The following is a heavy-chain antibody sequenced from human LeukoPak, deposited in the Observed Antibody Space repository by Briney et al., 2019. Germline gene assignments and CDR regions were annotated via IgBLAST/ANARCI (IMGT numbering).Heavy chain of an antibody. J-gene: IGHJ4*02. CDR3: ITALTHVFDY. V-gene: IGHV3-15*01. CDR2: IKSKTDGETT. Sequence: GGSLRLSCAASGFTFSSAWMSWVRQAPGKGLEWVGRIKSKTDGETTDYAAPVKGRFTIPRDDSKNTLYLQMNSLKTEDTAVYYCITALTHVFDYWGQGTLVTVSS. D-gene: IGHD3-9*01. CDR1: GFTFSSAW.